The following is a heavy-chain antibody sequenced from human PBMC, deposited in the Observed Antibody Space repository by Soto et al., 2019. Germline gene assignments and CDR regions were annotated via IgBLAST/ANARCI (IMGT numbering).Heavy chain of an antibody. D-gene: IGHD6-13*01. Sequence: SETLSLTCTVSGGSINSYYWSWIRQHPGKGLEWIGYIYHSGSTYYNPSLESRVTISVDTSKNQFSLKLNSVTAADTAVYYCAREGRAFDENWFDPWGQGTLVTVSS. V-gene: IGHV4-59*06. CDR3: AREGRAFDENWFDP. CDR2: IYHSGST. J-gene: IGHJ5*02. CDR1: GGSINSYY.